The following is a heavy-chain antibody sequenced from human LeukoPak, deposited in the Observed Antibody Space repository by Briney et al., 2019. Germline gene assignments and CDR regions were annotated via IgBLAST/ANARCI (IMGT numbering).Heavy chain of an antibody. D-gene: IGHD6-13*01. CDR1: GDSVSSNSAA. CDR3: ARQYSSGWSYYYGLDV. J-gene: IGHJ6*04. Sequence: SQTLSLTCAISGDSVSSNSAAWNWIRQSPSRNLEWLGRTYYRSKWYNDYALSVTSRITINPDTSKNQFSLQLNSVTPEDTAVYYCARQYSSGWSYYYGLDVWGKGTTVTVSS. CDR2: TYYRSKWYN. V-gene: IGHV6-1*01.